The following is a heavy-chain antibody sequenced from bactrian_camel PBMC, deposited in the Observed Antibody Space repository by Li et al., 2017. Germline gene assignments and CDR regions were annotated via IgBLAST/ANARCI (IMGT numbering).Heavy chain of an antibody. CDR1: GTTYKSNS. Sequence: HVQLVESGGGSVQPGGSLRLSCATSGTTYKSNSMAWFRQAPGKEREGVASIARSGGTKYADSVNGRFTISHDNAKNTLYLQMTSLKPEDTGMYYCAADPFPLFSCTVTAAQKDFGYWGQGTQVTVS. CDR2: IARSGGT. CDR3: AADPFPLFSCTVTAAQKDFGY. V-gene: IGHV3S53*01. D-gene: IGHD3*01. J-gene: IGHJ6*01.